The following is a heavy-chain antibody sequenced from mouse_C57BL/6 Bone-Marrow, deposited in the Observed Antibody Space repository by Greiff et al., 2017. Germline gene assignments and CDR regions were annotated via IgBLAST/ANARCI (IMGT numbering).Heavy chain of an antibody. Sequence: DVQLQESGGGLVQPGGSLKLSCAASGFTFSDYGMAWVRQAPRKGPEWVAFISNLAYSIYYADTVTGRFTISRENAKNTLYLEMSSLRSEDTAMYYCARRGQLRPLYYAMDYWGQGTSVTVSS. V-gene: IGHV5-15*04. CDR2: ISNLAYSI. D-gene: IGHD3-2*02. CDR3: ARRGQLRPLYYAMDY. J-gene: IGHJ4*01. CDR1: GFTFSDYG.